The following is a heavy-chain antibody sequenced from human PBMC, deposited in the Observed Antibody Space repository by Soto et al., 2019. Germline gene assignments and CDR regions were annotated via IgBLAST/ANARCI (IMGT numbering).Heavy chain of an antibody. J-gene: IGHJ6*02. V-gene: IGHV3-53*04. Sequence: EVQLVESGGGLVQPGGSLRLSCAASGFTVSSNYMSWVRQAPGKGLEWVSVIYSGGSTYYADSVKGRFTISRHNSKNTLYLQMNSLRAEDTAVYYCAREGRGLGYYYYGMDVWGQGTTVTVSS. CDR1: GFTVSSNY. D-gene: IGHD3-22*01. CDR2: IYSGGST. CDR3: AREGRGLGYYYYGMDV.